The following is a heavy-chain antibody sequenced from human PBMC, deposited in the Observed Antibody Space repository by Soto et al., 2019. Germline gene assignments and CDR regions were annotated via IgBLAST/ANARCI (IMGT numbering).Heavy chain of an antibody. J-gene: IGHJ5*02. Sequence: GGSLRLSCAASGFTFSYGMHWVRQAPGKGLEWVAVIWYDGSNKYYADSVKGRFTISRDNSKNTLYLQMNSLRAEDTAVYYCARDRTHRSSPRGWFDPWGQGTLVTVSS. CDR2: IWYDGSNK. D-gene: IGHD6-19*01. CDR3: ARDRTHRSSPRGWFDP. CDR1: GFTFSYG. V-gene: IGHV3-33*08.